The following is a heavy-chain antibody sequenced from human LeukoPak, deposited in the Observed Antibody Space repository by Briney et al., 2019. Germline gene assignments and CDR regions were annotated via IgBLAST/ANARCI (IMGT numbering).Heavy chain of an antibody. CDR3: ARSIAVAGRRYYYYYMDV. Sequence: SETLSLTCAVYGGSFSGYYWSWLRQPPGKGLEWIGEINHSESTNYKPSLKSRVTISVDTSKNQFSLTLSSVTAADTAVYYCARSIAVAGRRYYYYYMDVWGKGTTVTISS. D-gene: IGHD6-19*01. CDR1: GGSFSGYY. J-gene: IGHJ6*03. CDR2: INHSEST. V-gene: IGHV4-34*01.